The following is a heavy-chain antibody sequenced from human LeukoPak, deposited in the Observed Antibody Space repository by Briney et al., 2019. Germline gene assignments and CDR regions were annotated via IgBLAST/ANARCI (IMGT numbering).Heavy chain of an antibody. V-gene: IGHV3-73*01. CDR3: TRLIAAAGGDY. J-gene: IGHJ4*02. CDR1: GFTFSGSA. D-gene: IGHD6-13*01. CDR2: IRSKANSYAT. Sequence: GGSLKPSCAASGFTFSGSAMHWVRQASGKGLEWVGRIRSKANSYATAYAASVKGRFTISRDDSKSTAYLQMNSLKTEDTAVYYCTRLIAAAGGDYWGQGTLVTVSS.